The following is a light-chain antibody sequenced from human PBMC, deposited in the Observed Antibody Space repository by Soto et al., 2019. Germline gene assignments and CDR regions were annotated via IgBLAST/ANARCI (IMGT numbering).Light chain of an antibody. CDR2: RNN. V-gene: IGLV1-47*01. CDR3: TTWDDSLSGVV. Sequence: QSVLTQPPSASGTPGQRVTLSCAGSSSNIGNNYVFWYQQRPGTAPKLLIYRNNQRPSGVPDRFSGSKSGTSASLAISGLRSEDENNYYCTTWDDSLSGVVFGGGTQLTVL. CDR1: SSNIGNNY. J-gene: IGLJ2*01.